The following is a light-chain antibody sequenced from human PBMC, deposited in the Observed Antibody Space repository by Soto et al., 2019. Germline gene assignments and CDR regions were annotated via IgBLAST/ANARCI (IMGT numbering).Light chain of an antibody. V-gene: IGKV3-15*01. Sequence: EIVMTQSPATLSLSPGERATLSCRASQSVSSSYLAWYQQKPGQAPGLLIYGASTRATGIPARFSGSGSGTEFTLTISSLQSEDFAVYYCQQYNNWPPWTFGQGTKVDI. J-gene: IGKJ1*01. CDR2: GAS. CDR1: QSVSSSY. CDR3: QQYNNWPPWT.